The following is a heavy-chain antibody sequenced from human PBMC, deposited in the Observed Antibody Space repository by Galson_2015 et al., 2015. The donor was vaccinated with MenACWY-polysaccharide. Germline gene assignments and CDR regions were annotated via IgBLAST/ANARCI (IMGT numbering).Heavy chain of an antibody. CDR2: ISGSGGST. CDR3: AKDGYYYDSSGYSTYFDY. Sequence: SLRLSCAASGFTFSSYAMRWVRQAPGKGLEWVSAISGSGGSTYYADSVKGRFTISRDNSKNTLYLQMNSLRAEEPAVYYCAKDGYYYDSSGYSTYFDYWGQGTLVTVSS. J-gene: IGHJ4*02. V-gene: IGHV3-23*01. CDR1: GFTFSSYA. D-gene: IGHD3-22*01.